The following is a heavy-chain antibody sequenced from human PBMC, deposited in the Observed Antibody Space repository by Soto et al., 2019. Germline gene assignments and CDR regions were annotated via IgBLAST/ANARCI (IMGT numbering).Heavy chain of an antibody. V-gene: IGHV4-39*01. CDR1: GGSISSSSYY. Sequence: SETLSLTCTVSGGSISSSSYYWGWISQPPGKGLEWIGSIYYSGSTYYNPSLKSRVTISVDTSKNQFSLKLSSVTAADTAVYYCARPAISWDKTYYYYGMDVWGQGTTVTVSS. D-gene: IGHD1-26*01. CDR2: IYYSGST. J-gene: IGHJ6*02. CDR3: ARPAISWDKTYYYYGMDV.